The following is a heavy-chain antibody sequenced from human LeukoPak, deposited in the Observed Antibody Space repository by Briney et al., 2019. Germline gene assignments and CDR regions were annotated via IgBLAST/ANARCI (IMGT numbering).Heavy chain of an antibody. J-gene: IGHJ5*02. D-gene: IGHD1-26*01. CDR1: DGSISTNY. V-gene: IGHV4-4*07. CDR2: IYASGST. CDR3: ARETHSGRYSLDNWFDP. Sequence: ASETLSLTCTVSDGSISTNYWSWIRQPAGKGLEWIGRIYASGSTNYKPSLKSRVTMSVDTSKNQFSLKLSSVTAADTAVYYCARETHSGRYSLDNWFDPWGQGTLVTVSS.